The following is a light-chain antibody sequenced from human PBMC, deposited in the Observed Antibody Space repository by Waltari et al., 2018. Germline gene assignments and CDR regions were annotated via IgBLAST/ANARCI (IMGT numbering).Light chain of an antibody. J-gene: IGKJ2*01. CDR1: QSPVYSDGNTY. CDR3: MQGTHWPYT. V-gene: IGKV2-30*01. Sequence: DAVMTQSPLSLPVTLGQPASIPCRSSQSPVYSDGNTYLNWFRPRPGQSPRRLIYEVSKRDSGVPDRFSGSGSGTDFTLKISRVEAEDVGVYFCMQGTHWPYTFGQGTKVEI. CDR2: EVS.